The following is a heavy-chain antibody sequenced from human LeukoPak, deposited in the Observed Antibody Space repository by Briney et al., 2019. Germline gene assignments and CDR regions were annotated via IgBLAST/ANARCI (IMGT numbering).Heavy chain of an antibody. Sequence: GGSLRLSCAASGFTFDDYTMHWVRQSPGKGLEWVSLISWDGGSTYYADSVKGRFTITRDNSKNSLYLQMNSLRTEDTALYYCAREEGDYWGQGTLVTVSS. CDR3: AREEGDY. J-gene: IGHJ4*02. CDR2: ISWDGGST. V-gene: IGHV3-43*01. CDR1: GFTFDDYT.